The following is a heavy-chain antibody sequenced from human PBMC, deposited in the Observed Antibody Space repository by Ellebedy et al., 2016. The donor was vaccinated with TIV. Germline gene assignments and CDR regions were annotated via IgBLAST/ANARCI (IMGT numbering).Heavy chain of an antibody. CDR2: IDPSDPSGSYT. J-gene: IGHJ4*02. D-gene: IGHD1-26*01. CDR3: ARHELGSNAAFDY. CDR1: EYSFIHYW. Sequence: GESLKISXKGSEYSFIHYWISWVRQMPGKGLEWMGRIDPSDPSGSYTTYSPSSQGRVTISVDKSITTAYLEWGSLKASDTAMYYCARHELGSNAAFDYWGQGTLVTVSS. V-gene: IGHV5-10-1*01.